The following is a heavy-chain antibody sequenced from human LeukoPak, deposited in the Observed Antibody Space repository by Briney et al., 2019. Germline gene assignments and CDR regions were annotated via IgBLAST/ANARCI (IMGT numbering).Heavy chain of an antibody. V-gene: IGHV3-53*01. CDR3: ARTYSGYDWWHY. Sequence: TGGSLRLSCAASGFTFSSNYMSWVRQAPGKGLEWVSVIYSGANTYYADSVKGRFSISRANSKNTLYLQMNSLRAEDTAVYYCARTYSGYDWWHYWGQGTLVTVPS. CDR1: GFTFSSNY. CDR2: IYSGANT. D-gene: IGHD5-12*01. J-gene: IGHJ4*02.